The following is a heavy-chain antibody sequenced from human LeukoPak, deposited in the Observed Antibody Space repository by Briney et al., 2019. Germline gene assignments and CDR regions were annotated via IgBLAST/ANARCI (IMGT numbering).Heavy chain of an antibody. J-gene: IGHJ4*02. CDR2: INPNSGGT. Sequence: ASVKVSCKASGYTFTGYYMHWVRQAPGQGLEWMGRINPNSGGTNYAQKSQGRVTMTRDTSISTAYMELSRLGSDDTAVYYCARGPPNWGYDYWGPGTLVTVSS. CDR1: GYTFTGYY. CDR3: ARGPPNWGYDY. V-gene: IGHV1-2*06. D-gene: IGHD7-27*01.